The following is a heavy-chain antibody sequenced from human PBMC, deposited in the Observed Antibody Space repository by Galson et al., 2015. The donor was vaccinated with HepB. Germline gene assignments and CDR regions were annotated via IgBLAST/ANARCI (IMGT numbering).Heavy chain of an antibody. CDR3: AKELNPFASLGWYDP. J-gene: IGHJ5*02. CDR2: ITGNGANT. Sequence: QAPGKGLEWVSTITGNGANTYFADSVKGRFTISRDNSKNDLYLHMNSLRAEDTAVYFCAKELNPFASLGWYDPWGQGTLVTVSS. V-gene: IGHV3-23*01. D-gene: IGHD2-21*01.